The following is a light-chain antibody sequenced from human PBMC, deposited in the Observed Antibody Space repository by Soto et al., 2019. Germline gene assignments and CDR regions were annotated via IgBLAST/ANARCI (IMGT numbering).Light chain of an antibody. CDR2: ENN. Sequence: QSVLTQPPSVSAAPGQTVTISCSGSSSNIGNNYVSWYQQHPGTAPKLLIYENNKRPSGIPDRFSGSKSGTSATLGITGLQTGDEADYYYGTWDSSLSAEGVVFGGGTKLTVL. J-gene: IGLJ2*01. V-gene: IGLV1-51*02. CDR1: SSNIGNNY. CDR3: GTWDSSLSAEGVV.